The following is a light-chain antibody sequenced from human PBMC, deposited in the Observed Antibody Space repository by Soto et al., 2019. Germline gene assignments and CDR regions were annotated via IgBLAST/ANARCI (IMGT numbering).Light chain of an antibody. Sequence: QSVLTQPPSASGTPGQRVTISCSGSSSNIGTNTVNWYQQLQGTAPKLLIYSNYQRPSGVPDRFSGSKSGTSASLAITGLQSEDEADYHCAAWDASLNGWVFGGGTKLTGL. CDR3: AAWDASLNGWV. J-gene: IGLJ3*02. CDR2: SNY. V-gene: IGLV1-44*01. CDR1: SSNIGTNT.